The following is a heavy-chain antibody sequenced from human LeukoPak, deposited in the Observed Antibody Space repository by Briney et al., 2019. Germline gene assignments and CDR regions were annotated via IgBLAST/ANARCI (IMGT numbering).Heavy chain of an antibody. CDR2: IYYSGST. CDR1: GGSISSGDYY. V-gene: IGHV4-30-4*08. D-gene: IGHD3-3*01. Sequence: SQTLSLTCTVSGGSISSGDYYWSWIRQPPGKGLEWIGYIYYSGSTYYNPSLKSRVTISVDTSKNQFSLKLSSVTAADTAVYSCARDRSYDFWSGYTPDYWGQGTLVTVSS. J-gene: IGHJ4*02. CDR3: ARDRSYDFWSGYTPDY.